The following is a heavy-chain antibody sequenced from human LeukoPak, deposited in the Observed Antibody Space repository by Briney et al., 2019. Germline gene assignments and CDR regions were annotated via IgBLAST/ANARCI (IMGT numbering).Heavy chain of an antibody. CDR3: ARGPIFGP. J-gene: IGHJ5*02. Sequence: SENLSLNCTVSGVSVSSGSYYWSWIRQPPGKGLEWIGYIYYSGSTNYNPSLKSRVTISVDTSKNQFSLKLSSVAAADTAVYYCARGPIFGPWGQGTLVTVSS. CDR2: IYYSGST. D-gene: IGHD3-9*01. V-gene: IGHV4-61*01. CDR1: GVSVSSGSYY.